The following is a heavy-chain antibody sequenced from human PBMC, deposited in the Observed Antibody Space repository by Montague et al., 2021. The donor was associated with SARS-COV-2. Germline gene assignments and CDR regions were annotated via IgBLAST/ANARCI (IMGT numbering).Heavy chain of an antibody. CDR1: GDSVANNSAS. V-gene: IGHV6-1*01. CDR3: TSGREGNYNVMDV. Sequence: CAISGDSVANNSASWNGVRHSPSRGREWLGRTLYRTKWYNDYAXXXRGRVTINPDTSKNQFSLQLNSVTPEDTAIYYCTSGREGNYNVMDVWGQGTTVTVSS. J-gene: IGHJ6*02. CDR2: TLYRTKWYN. D-gene: IGHD1-1*01.